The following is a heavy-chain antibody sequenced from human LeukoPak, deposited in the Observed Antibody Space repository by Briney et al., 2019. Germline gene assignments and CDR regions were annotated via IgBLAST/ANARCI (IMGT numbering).Heavy chain of an antibody. CDR3: ARYSGTYRDY. CDR2: IGSSSSYV. CDR1: GFTFSNHN. V-gene: IGHV3-21*01. D-gene: IGHD1-26*01. J-gene: IGHJ4*02. Sequence: GGSLRLSCAASGFTFSNHNMNWVRQAPGKGLEWVSSIGSSSSYVFYADSVKGRFTISRDNAKNSLYLQMNSLRVEDTAVYYCARYSGTYRDYWSQGTLVTVSS.